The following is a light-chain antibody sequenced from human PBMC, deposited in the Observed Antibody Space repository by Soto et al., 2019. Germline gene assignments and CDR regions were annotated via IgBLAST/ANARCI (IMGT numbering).Light chain of an antibody. V-gene: IGKV3-20*01. CDR2: DAS. CDR1: QSISSSY. CDR3: QQYDNSRLS. J-gene: IGKJ4*01. Sequence: EIVLTQSPGTLSLSPGERATLSCRASQSISSSYLAWYQQKPGQAPRLLIYDASNRATGIPARFSGSGSGTDFTLTISRLEPEDFAVYFCQQYDNSRLSFGGGTKVDIK.